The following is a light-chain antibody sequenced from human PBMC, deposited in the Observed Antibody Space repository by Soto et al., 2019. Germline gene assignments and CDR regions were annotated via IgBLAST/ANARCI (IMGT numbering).Light chain of an antibody. V-gene: IGLV2-14*01. CDR2: DVS. J-gene: IGLJ1*01. Sequence: QSVLTQPASVSGSPGQSITISCTGNSSDVGGYNYVSWYQQHPGKAPKLMIYDVSNRPSGVSNRFSGPKSGNTASLPISGLQAEDEADYYCSSYTSSSTLIFGTGTKGTVL. CDR3: SSYTSSSTLI. CDR1: SSDVGGYNY.